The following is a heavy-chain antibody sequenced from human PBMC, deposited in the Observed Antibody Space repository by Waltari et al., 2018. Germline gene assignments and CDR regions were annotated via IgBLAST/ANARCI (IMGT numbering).Heavy chain of an antibody. CDR3: ARLRDSVTTVTPFDY. J-gene: IGHJ4*02. Sequence: EVQLVQSGAEVKKPGASLKISCKGSGYSFTNYWIGWERQMPGKGLEWMGIIYPCDPDTKYSPSFQGQVTISADKSISTAYLQWSSLKASDTAIFYCARLRDSVTTVTPFDYWGQGTLVTVSS. CDR2: IYPCDPDT. CDR1: GYSFTNYW. D-gene: IGHD4-17*01. V-gene: IGHV5-51*01.